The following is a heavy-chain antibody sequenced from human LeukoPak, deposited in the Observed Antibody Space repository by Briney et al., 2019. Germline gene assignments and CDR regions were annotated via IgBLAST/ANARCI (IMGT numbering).Heavy chain of an antibody. CDR2: IIPILTT. CDR3: VRHPTSFDWFRD. CDR1: GATFNTDA. Sequence: SVKVSCKASGATFNTDAINWVRQAPGQGLQWMGRIIPILTTTYAPLFEDRLTITADKTTNTAYMELRSLTSDDTATYFCVRHPTSFDWFRDWGQGTLVTVSS. J-gene: IGHJ4*02. V-gene: IGHV1-69*04. D-gene: IGHD3-9*01.